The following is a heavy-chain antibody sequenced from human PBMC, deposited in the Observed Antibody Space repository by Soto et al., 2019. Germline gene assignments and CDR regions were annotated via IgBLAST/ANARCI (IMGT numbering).Heavy chain of an antibody. J-gene: IGHJ4*02. D-gene: IGHD5-12*01. Sequence: GGSLRLSCAASGFTFSSYAMSWVRQAPGKGLEWVSAISGSGGSTYYADSVKGRFTTSRDNSKNTLYLQMNSLRAEDTAVYYCAKFRSGDIVATFDYWGQGTLVTVSS. CDR2: ISGSGGST. V-gene: IGHV3-23*01. CDR3: AKFRSGDIVATFDY. CDR1: GFTFSSYA.